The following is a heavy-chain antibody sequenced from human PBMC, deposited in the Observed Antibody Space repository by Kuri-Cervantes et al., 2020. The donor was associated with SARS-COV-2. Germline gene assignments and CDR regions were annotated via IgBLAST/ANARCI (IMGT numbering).Heavy chain of an antibody. CDR2: INSDGSGT. V-gene: IGHV3-74*01. CDR3: TREYRAGYHFYGMDV. CDR1: GFTFSGSA. Sequence: GGSLRLSCAASGFTFSGSAMHWVRQGPGKGLEWVSRINSDGSGTSYAASVEGRFTISRDNTKNTLYLQMNSLRAEDTAVYYCTREYRAGYHFYGMDVWGRGTTVTVSS. J-gene: IGHJ6*02. D-gene: IGHD5-12*01.